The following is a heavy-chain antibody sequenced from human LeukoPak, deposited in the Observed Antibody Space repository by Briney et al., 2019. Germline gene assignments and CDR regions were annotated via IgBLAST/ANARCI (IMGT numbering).Heavy chain of an antibody. J-gene: IGHJ4*02. V-gene: IGHV1-69*05. CDR3: ARGPELERFDY. D-gene: IGHD1-1*01. CDR1: GGTFSSCA. Sequence: SVKVSCKASGGTFSSCAISWVRQAPGQGLEWMGGIIPIFGTANYAQKFQGRVTITTDESTSTAYMELSSLRSEDTAVYYCARGPELERFDYWGQGTLVTVSS. CDR2: IIPIFGTA.